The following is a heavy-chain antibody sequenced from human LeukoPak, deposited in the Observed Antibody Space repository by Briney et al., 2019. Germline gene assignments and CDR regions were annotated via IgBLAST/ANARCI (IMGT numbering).Heavy chain of an antibody. CDR3: ARHLYSSYSY. J-gene: IGHJ4*02. CDR2: INHSGST. Sequence: SETLSLTCAVYGGSFSGYYWSWIRQPPGKGLEWIGEINHSGSTNYNPSLKRRVTISVDTSKNQFSLKLSSVTAADTAVYYCARHLYSSYSYWGQGTLVTVSS. V-gene: IGHV4-34*01. CDR1: GGSFSGYY. D-gene: IGHD6-6*01.